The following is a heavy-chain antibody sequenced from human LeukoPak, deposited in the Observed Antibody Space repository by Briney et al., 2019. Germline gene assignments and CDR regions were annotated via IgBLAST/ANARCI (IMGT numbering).Heavy chain of an antibody. CDR1: GFTFSSYS. Sequence: GGSLRLSCAASGFTFSSYSMNWVRQAPGKGLEWVSSISSSSSYIYYSDSVKGRFTIPRDNAKNSLYLQMNSLRAEDTAVYYCARQGSYYPADFDYWGQGTLVTVSS. J-gene: IGHJ4*02. CDR3: ARQGSYYPADFDY. V-gene: IGHV3-21*01. CDR2: ISSSSSYI. D-gene: IGHD3-22*01.